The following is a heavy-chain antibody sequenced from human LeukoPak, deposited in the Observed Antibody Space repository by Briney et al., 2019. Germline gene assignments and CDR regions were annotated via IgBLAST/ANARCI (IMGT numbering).Heavy chain of an antibody. CDR2: IYYSGST. J-gene: IGHJ3*02. V-gene: IGHV4-59*08. Sequence: PSETLSLTCTVSGGSISSYYWSWIRQPPGKGLEWIGYIYYSGSTNYNPSLKSRVTISVDTSKNQFSLKLSSVTAADTAVYYCARPYDILTGNAFDIWGQGTMVTVSS. CDR1: GGSISSYY. D-gene: IGHD3-9*01. CDR3: ARPYDILTGNAFDI.